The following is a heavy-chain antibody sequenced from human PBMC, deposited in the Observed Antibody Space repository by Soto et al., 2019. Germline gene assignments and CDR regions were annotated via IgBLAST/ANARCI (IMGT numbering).Heavy chain of an antibody. Sequence: GGSLRLSCAASGFTFSSYAMSWVRQAPGKGLEWVSAISGSGGSTYYADSVKGRFTISRDNSKNTLYLQMNSLRAEDTAVYYCAKDRPPLYYDFWSGYPPVGPFDYWGQGTLVTVSS. J-gene: IGHJ4*02. CDR3: AKDRPPLYYDFWSGYPPVGPFDY. D-gene: IGHD3-3*01. CDR2: ISGSGGST. CDR1: GFTFSSYA. V-gene: IGHV3-23*01.